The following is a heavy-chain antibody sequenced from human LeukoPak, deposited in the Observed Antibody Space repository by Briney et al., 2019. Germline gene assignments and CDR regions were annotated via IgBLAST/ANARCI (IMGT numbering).Heavy chain of an antibody. Sequence: ASVKVSCKASGYTFSDYDINGVRQAPGQGLEWMGWMNPDSSDTGSARNFQGRLTMTGNTSIVTAYLELSSLTSEDTAVYYCTAGWDYWGQGTLVIVSS. CDR2: MNPDSSDT. CDR3: TAGWDY. CDR1: GYTFSDYD. V-gene: IGHV1-8*01. J-gene: IGHJ4*02.